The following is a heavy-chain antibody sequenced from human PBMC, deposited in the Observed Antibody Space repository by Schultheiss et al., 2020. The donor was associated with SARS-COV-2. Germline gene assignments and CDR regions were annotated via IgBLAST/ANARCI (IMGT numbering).Heavy chain of an antibody. V-gene: IGHV3-53*01. CDR1: GFTVSSNY. D-gene: IGHD6-13*01. CDR3: AKGRSGAASATHRGWFDP. Sequence: GGSLRLSCAASGFTVSSNYMSWVRQAPGKGLEWVSVIYSGGSTYYADSVKGRFTISRDNSKNTLYLQMNSLRAEDTAVYYCAKGRSGAASATHRGWFDPWGQGTLVTVSS. J-gene: IGHJ5*02. CDR2: IYSGGST.